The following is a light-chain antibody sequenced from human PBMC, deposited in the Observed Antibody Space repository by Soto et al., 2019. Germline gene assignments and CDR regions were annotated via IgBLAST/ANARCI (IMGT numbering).Light chain of an antibody. Sequence: QSALTQPASVSGSPGQSITISCTGTSSDVGSYNLVSWYQHHPGKAPKLMIYEVSKRPSGVSNRFSGSKSGNTASLTISGLQAEDEADYSCCSYAGTVTPVFGGGTKVTVL. CDR1: SSDVGSYNL. CDR3: CSYAGTVTPV. V-gene: IGLV2-23*02. CDR2: EVS. J-gene: IGLJ3*02.